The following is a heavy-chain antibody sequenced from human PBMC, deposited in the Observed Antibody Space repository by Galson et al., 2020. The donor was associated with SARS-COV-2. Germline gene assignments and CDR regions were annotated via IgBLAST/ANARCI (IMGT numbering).Heavy chain of an antibody. CDR3: ARSPAGGAGRVFDY. V-gene: IGHV3-64*01. J-gene: IGHJ4*02. CDR2: ISSNGGST. Sequence: GESLKISCAASGFTFSSYAMHWVRQAPGKGLEYVSAISSNGGSTYYANSVKGRFTISRDNSKNTLYLQMGSLRAEDMAVYYCARSPAGGAGRVFDYWGQGTLVTVSS. D-gene: IGHD1-26*01. CDR1: GFTFSSYA.